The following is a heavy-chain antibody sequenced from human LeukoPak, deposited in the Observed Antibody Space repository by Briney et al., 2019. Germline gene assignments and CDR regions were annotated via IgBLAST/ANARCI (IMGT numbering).Heavy chain of an antibody. J-gene: IGHJ4*02. Sequence: SETLSLTCAVSGGSISSGGYSWSWIRQPPGKGLEWIGYICHSGSTYYNPSLKSRVTISVDRSKNQFSLKLSSVTAADTAVYYCARDHYDFWSGYLNYWGQGTLVTVSS. CDR2: ICHSGST. V-gene: IGHV4-30-2*01. CDR1: GGSISSGGYS. CDR3: ARDHYDFWSGYLNY. D-gene: IGHD3-3*01.